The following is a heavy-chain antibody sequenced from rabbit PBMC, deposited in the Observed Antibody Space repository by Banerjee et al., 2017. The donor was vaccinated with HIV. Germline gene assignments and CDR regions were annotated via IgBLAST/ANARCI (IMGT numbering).Heavy chain of an antibody. CDR1: GFTLSSSDY. V-gene: IGHV1S45*01. Sequence: QEQLVESGGGLVQPEGSLTLTCKASGFTLSSSDYMCWVRQAPGKGLEWIADIAGGSSGSTAYANWAKGRFTISKTSSTTVTLQMTSLTAADTATYFCARDRDTGTVYYFDLWGPGTLVHRL. CDR3: ARDRDTGTVYYFDL. CDR2: IAGGSSGST. D-gene: IGHD7-1*01. J-gene: IGHJ6*01.